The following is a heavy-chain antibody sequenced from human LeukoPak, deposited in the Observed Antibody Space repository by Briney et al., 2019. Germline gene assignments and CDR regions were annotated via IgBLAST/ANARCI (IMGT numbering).Heavy chain of an antibody. J-gene: IGHJ4*02. CDR3: ARQKDTAMVNFDY. Sequence: SETLSLTCTVSGGSISSSNYYWGWIRQPPGKGLEWIGSIYYSGSTYYNPSLKSRVTISVDTSKNQFSLKLSSVTAADTAVYYCARQKDTAMVNFDYWGQGTLVTVSS. CDR2: IYYSGST. D-gene: IGHD5-18*01. CDR1: GGSISSSNYY. V-gene: IGHV4-39*07.